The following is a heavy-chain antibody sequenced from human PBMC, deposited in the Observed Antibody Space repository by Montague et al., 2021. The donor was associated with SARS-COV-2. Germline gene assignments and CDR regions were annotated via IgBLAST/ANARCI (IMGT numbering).Heavy chain of an antibody. Sequence: SETLSLTCTVSGGSISSYYWSWIRQPPGKGLEWIGHIYYGGSTNYNPSLKSRVTISVDTSKNQFSLKLSSVTAADTAVYYCARVPYSSSGFFYYYYGIDVWGQGTTVTGSS. D-gene: IGHD6-6*01. V-gene: IGHV4-59*13. CDR3: ARVPYSSSGFFYYYYGIDV. CDR1: GGSISSYY. J-gene: IGHJ6*02. CDR2: IYYGGST.